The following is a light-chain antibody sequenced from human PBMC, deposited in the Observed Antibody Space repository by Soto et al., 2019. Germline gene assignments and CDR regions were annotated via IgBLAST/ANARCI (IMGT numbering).Light chain of an antibody. J-gene: IGLJ1*01. CDR3: QSYDSTLGGSNV. CDR1: SSNIGAGYD. CDR2: DNS. V-gene: IGLV1-40*01. Sequence: SVLTQPPSVSGAPGQRVTISCTGSSSNIGAGYDVHWYQQLPGTAPKLLIYDNSNRPSGVPDRFSGSKSGTSASLAITGLQAEDEADYYCQSYDSTLGGSNVFGTGTKVTVL.